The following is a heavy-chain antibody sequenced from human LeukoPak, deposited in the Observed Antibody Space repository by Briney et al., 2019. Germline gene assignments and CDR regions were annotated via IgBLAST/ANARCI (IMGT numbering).Heavy chain of an antibody. Sequence: PGRSLRLSCAASGFMFRAYGMHWVRQAPGKGLEWLAVTSFDGGNTYYAASVKGRFTISRDNSKNTLYLQMNSLRAEDTAVYYCATHLDNTYYYYYYMDVWGKGTTVTVSS. J-gene: IGHJ6*03. V-gene: IGHV3-30*03. CDR2: TSFDGGNT. D-gene: IGHD2/OR15-2a*01. CDR3: ATHLDNTYYYYYYMDV. CDR1: GFMFRAYG.